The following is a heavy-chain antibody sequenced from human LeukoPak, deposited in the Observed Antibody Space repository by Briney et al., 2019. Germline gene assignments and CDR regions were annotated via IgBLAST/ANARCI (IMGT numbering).Heavy chain of an antibody. CDR1: GFTFSSYS. D-gene: IGHD3-3*01. Sequence: PGGSLRLSCAASGFTFSSYSMNWVRQAPGKGLEWVSAISGSGGSTYYADSVKGRFTISRDNSKNTLYLQMNSLRAEDTAVYYCARDYETFGVVIGYYYYYMDVWGKGTTVTVSS. V-gene: IGHV3-23*01. CDR3: ARDYETFGVVIGYYYYYMDV. J-gene: IGHJ6*03. CDR2: ISGSGGST.